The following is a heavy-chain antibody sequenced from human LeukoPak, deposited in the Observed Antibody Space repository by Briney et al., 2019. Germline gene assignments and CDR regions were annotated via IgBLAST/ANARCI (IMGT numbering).Heavy chain of an antibody. Sequence: GGSLRLSCAASGFTFSSYAMSWVRQAPEKGLEWVSTISGSGGSTYYTDSVRGRFTISRDNSKNTLYLQMNSLKTEDTAVYYCTTDGPRGDSSSWYWDYWGQGTLVTVSS. J-gene: IGHJ4*02. V-gene: IGHV3-23*01. CDR2: ISGSGGST. CDR1: GFTFSSYA. CDR3: TTDGPRGDSSSWYWDY. D-gene: IGHD6-13*01.